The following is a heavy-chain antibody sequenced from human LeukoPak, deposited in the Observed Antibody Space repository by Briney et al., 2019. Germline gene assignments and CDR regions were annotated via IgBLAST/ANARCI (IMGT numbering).Heavy chain of an antibody. CDR2: IIPIFGTA. CDR1: EGTFSSYA. J-gene: IGHJ6*03. CDR3: ASPRYSYGHPNYYYMDV. Sequence: SVKVSCKASEGTFSSYAISWVRQAPGQGLEWMGGIIPIFGTANYAQKFQGRVTITTDESTSTAYMELSSLRSEDTAVYYCASPRYSYGHPNYYYMDVWAKGTTVTVSS. D-gene: IGHD5-18*01. V-gene: IGHV1-69*05.